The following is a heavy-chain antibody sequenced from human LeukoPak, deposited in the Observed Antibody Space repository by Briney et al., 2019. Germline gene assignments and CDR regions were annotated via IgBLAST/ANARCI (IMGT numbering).Heavy chain of an antibody. Sequence: GASVKVSCKTTGYTFTGCYMHWVRQAPGQGLEWMGWINPDSGGTNYAQKFQGRVTMTRDTSSTTAYMELSRLTSDDTAVYYCASFPDNSGYGMYYWGQGSLVTVSS. CDR2: INPDSGGT. J-gene: IGHJ4*02. D-gene: IGHD3-22*01. CDR3: ASFPDNSGYGMYY. V-gene: IGHV1-2*02. CDR1: GYTFTGCY.